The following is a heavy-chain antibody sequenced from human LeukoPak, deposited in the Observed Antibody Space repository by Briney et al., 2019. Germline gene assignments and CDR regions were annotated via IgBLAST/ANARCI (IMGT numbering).Heavy chain of an antibody. D-gene: IGHD6-19*01. J-gene: IGHJ4*02. Sequence: SETLSLTCAVYGVSFSGYYWSWIRQPPGKGLEWIGEINHSGSTNYNPSLKSRVTISVDTSKNQFSLKLSSVTAADTAVYYCARRGCSSGHHPICYYFDYWGQGTLVTVSS. CDR3: ARRGCSSGHHPICYYFDY. CDR2: INHSGST. V-gene: IGHV4-34*01. CDR1: GVSFSGYY.